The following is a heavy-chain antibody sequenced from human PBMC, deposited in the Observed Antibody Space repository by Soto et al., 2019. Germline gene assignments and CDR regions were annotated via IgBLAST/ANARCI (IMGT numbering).Heavy chain of an antibody. D-gene: IGHD4-17*01. J-gene: IGHJ4*02. V-gene: IGHV4-59*08. CDR1: GGSISSYY. CDR2: IYYSGST. CDR3: ARQDYALGPFEY. Sequence: PSETLSLTCTVSGGSISSYYWSWIRQPPGKGLEWIGYIYYSGSTNYNPSLKSRVTISVDTSKNQFSLKLSSVTAADTAVYYCARQDYALGPFEYWGQGTLVTVS.